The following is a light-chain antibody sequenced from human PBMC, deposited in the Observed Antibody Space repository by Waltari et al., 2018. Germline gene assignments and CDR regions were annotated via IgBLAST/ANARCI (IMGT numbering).Light chain of an antibody. Sequence: QSALTQPRSVSGSPGQSVTISCTGTSSDVGGDNYVSWYHQHPGNAPKLMIYDVNKRPSGVPDRFSGSKSGNTASLTISGLQAEDEGDYYCCSYAYTYTVIFGGGTKLTVL. CDR1: SSDVGGDNY. CDR2: DVN. CDR3: CSYAYTYTVI. V-gene: IGLV2-11*01. J-gene: IGLJ2*01.